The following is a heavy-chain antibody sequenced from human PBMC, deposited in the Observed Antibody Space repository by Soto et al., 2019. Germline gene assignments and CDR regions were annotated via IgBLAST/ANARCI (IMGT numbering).Heavy chain of an antibody. CDR1: GFTFSSYG. CDR3: AKVSRPSRISTPDFDY. Sequence: GGSLRLSCAASGFTFSSYGMHWVRQAPGKGLEWVAVIWYDGSNKYYADSVKGRFIVSRDNSRNTLYLQLNNLQAEDTAVYYCAKVSRPSRISTPDFDYWGQGTLVTVSS. CDR2: IWYDGSNK. V-gene: IGHV3-30*02. J-gene: IGHJ4*02.